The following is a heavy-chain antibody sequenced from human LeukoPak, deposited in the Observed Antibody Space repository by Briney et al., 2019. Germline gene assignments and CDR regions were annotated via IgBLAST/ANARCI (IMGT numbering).Heavy chain of an antibody. D-gene: IGHD1-26*01. V-gene: IGHV3-66*01. J-gene: IGHJ4*02. Sequence: GGPLRLSCAASGFTVSSIYMGWVRQAPGKGLEWVSVIYSGGRTEYADSVKGRFTISRDNSKNTLYLQMNSLRAEDTAVYYCARESGSYYGVTLDYWGQGTLVTVSS. CDR3: ARESGSYYGVTLDY. CDR1: GFTVSSIY. CDR2: IYSGGRT.